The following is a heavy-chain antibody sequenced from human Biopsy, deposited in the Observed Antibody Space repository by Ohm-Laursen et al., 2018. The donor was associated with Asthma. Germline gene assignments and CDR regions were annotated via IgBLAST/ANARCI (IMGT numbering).Heavy chain of an antibody. CDR1: GDSISSYH. CDR3: ARGVVYGGDSYAEYFQH. J-gene: IGHJ1*01. CDR2: VFYGGAT. V-gene: IGHV4-59*01. D-gene: IGHD4-23*01. Sequence: GTLSLTCTVSGDSISSYHWSWIRQPPGKGLEWIGYVFYGGATNYNPSLKSRVTISVDTSKNQFFLRLSSVTAADTAVYYCARGVVYGGDSYAEYFQHWDQGTLVTVSS.